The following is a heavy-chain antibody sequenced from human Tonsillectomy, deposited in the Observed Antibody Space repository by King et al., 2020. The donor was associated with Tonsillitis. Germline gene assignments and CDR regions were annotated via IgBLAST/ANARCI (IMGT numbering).Heavy chain of an antibody. CDR1: GGSISSYY. J-gene: IGHJ5*02. Sequence: QLQESGPGLVKPSETLSLTCTVSGGSISSYYWSWIRQPPGKGLEWIGYIYYSGSTNYNPSLKSRVTISVDTSKNQFSLKLSSVTAADTAVYYCARSGRTYRTYAWGGVFQNWFDPWGQGTLVTVSS. CDR2: IYYSGST. D-gene: IGHD3-16*01. V-gene: IGHV4-59*01. CDR3: ARSGRTYRTYAWGGVFQNWFDP.